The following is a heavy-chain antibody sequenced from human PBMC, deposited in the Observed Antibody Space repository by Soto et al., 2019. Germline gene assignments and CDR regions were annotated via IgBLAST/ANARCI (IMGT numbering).Heavy chain of an antibody. J-gene: IGHJ4*02. CDR2: ISGDAHDT. CDR3: VKDAPQPFSD. CDR1: GFVFSDYA. Sequence: GGFLRLSCAASGFVFSDYAMSWVRQAPGKGLEWLSAISGDAHDTYYAASVKGRFTISRDNSKNTLYLQMDSLRVEDTARYYCVKDAPQPFSDWGRGTLVNVSS. V-gene: IGHV3-23*01. D-gene: IGHD3-3*02.